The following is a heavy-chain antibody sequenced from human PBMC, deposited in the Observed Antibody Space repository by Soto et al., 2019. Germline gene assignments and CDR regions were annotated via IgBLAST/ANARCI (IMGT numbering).Heavy chain of an antibody. Sequence: QLQLQESGPGLVKPSETLSLTCTVSGASVSSDSYLWGWIRQPPGKGLEWIGSASYTGTTYLTPSLTSRLPRSVDTSQNQFPLTLTPLTAADTAAYYCARRVYDGSHFDVDYCGQGILVTVSS. CDR1: GASVSSDSYL. J-gene: IGHJ4*02. CDR2: ASYTGTT. V-gene: IGHV4-39*01. D-gene: IGHD3-22*01. CDR3: ARRVYDGSHFDVDY.